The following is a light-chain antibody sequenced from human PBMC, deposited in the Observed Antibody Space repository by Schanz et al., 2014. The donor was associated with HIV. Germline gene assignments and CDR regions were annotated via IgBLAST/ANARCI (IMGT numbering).Light chain of an antibody. V-gene: IGLV2-14*03. CDR1: NSDIGGYNF. Sequence: QSALTQPASVSGSPGQSITISCTGTNSDIGGYNFVSWYQQHADKAPKLIIYDVTSRPSGISSRFSGSKSGNTASLTISGLQTEDEADYYCTSWTNDSTILFGGGTKLTVL. CDR3: TSWTNDSTIL. CDR2: DVT. J-gene: IGLJ2*01.